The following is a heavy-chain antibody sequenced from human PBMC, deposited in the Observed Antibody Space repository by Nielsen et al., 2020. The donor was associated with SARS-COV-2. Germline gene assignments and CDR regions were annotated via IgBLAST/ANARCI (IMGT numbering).Heavy chain of an antibody. J-gene: IGHJ4*02. CDR2: ISAYNGNT. CDR1: GYTFTSYG. CDR3: ARDDLGEATGDY. V-gene: IGHV1-18*01. Sequence: ASVQVSCKASGYTFTSYGISWVRQAPGQGLEWMGWISAYNGNTNYAQKLQGRVTMTTDTSTSTAYMELRSLRSDETAVYYCARDDLGEATGDYWGQGTLVTVSS. D-gene: IGHD3/OR15-3a*01.